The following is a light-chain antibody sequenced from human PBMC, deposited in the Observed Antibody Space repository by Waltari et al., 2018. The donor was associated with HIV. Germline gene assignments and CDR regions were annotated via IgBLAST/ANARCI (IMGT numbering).Light chain of an antibody. CDR3: AAWDDSLNGVV. CDR2: SNN. Sequence: QSVLTQPPSASGTPGQRVTISCSGSSSNIGRNTVNWYQQLPGPAPKLLIYSNNQRPSGVPDRFSGSKSGTSASPAISGLQSEDEADYYCAAWDDSLNGVVFGGGTKLTVL. CDR1: SSNIGRNT. V-gene: IGLV1-44*01. J-gene: IGLJ2*01.